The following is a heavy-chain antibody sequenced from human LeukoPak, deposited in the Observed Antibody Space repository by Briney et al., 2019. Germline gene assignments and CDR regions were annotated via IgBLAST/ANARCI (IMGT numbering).Heavy chain of an antibody. D-gene: IGHD3-9*01. V-gene: IGHV3-23*01. J-gene: IGHJ4*02. CDR2: ISGSGGST. Sequence: PGGSLRPSCAASGFTFSSYAMSWVRQAPGKGLEWVSAISGSGGSTYYADSVKGRFTISRDNSKNTLYLQMNSLRAEDTAVYYCAKSVTVLRYFDWLLTDYWGQGTLVTVSS. CDR3: AKSVTVLRYFDWLLTDY. CDR1: GFTFSSYA.